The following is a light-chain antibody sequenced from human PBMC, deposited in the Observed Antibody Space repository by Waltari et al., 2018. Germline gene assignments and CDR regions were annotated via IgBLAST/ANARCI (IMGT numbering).Light chain of an antibody. J-gene: IGKJ1*01. Sequence: DIQMFQSPSSLSAAAGDRVSITCRASQDISTFLNWYQQKSGRAPKLLVFSGNHLASGVPSRFSASGSGTEFTLTISSLQPEDFVTYYCQQSHSHPPTFGQGTMVESK. CDR1: QDISTF. CDR2: SGN. CDR3: QQSHSHPPT. V-gene: IGKV1-39*01.